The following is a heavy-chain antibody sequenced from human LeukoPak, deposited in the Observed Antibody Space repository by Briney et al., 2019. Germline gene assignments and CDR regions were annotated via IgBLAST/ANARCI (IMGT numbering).Heavy chain of an antibody. D-gene: IGHD5-18*01. CDR1: GFTVSSNC. V-gene: IGHV3-66*01. CDR3: ARSGYSYGYVPINEVDY. J-gene: IGHJ4*02. Sequence: GGSLRLSCAASGFTVSSNCMSWVRQAPGKGLEWVSVIYSGGSTYYADSVKGRFTISRDNSKNTLYLQMNSLRAEDTAVYYCARSGYSYGYVPINEVDYWGQGTLVTVSS. CDR2: IYSGGST.